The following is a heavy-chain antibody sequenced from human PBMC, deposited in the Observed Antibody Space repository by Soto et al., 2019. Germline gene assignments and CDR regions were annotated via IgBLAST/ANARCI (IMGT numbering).Heavy chain of an antibody. Sequence: ESGGGLVQPGGSLRLSCAASGFTFSNFWMSWVRQAPGKGLEWVAAIKEDGSEKNYVDSVRGRFTISRDNAKNSLYLQMNSLRADDTAVYYCARDVIWGQGSLVSVSS. J-gene: IGHJ4*02. CDR2: IKEDGSEK. CDR1: GFTFSNFW. V-gene: IGHV3-7*05. CDR3: ARDVI.